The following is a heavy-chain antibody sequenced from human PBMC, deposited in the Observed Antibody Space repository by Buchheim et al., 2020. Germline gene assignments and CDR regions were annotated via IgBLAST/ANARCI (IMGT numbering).Heavy chain of an antibody. CDR3: ARGDSSSWYWDFDY. CDR2: IYYSGST. CDR1: GGSISSSSYY. D-gene: IGHD6-13*01. J-gene: IGHJ4*02. V-gene: IGHV4-39*01. Sequence: QLQLQESGPGLVKPSETLSLTCTVSGGSISSSSYYWGWIRQPPGKGLEWIGSIYYSGSTYYNPSLKSRVTISVDTSKNQFSVKLSSVTAADTAVYYCARGDSSSWYWDFDYWGQGTL.